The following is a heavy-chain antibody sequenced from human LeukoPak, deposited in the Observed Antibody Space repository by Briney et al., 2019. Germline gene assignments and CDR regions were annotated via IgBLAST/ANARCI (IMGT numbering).Heavy chain of an antibody. J-gene: IGHJ4*02. Sequence: SGGSLRLSCAASGFTFSSYAMHWVRQAPGKGLEWVAVISYDGSNKYYADSVKGRFTISRDNSKNTLYLQMNSLRAEDTAVYYCARETIVVVVAATLLDCWGQGTLVTVSS. CDR3: ARETIVVVVAATLLDC. D-gene: IGHD2-15*01. CDR1: GFTFSSYA. CDR2: ISYDGSNK. V-gene: IGHV3-30-3*01.